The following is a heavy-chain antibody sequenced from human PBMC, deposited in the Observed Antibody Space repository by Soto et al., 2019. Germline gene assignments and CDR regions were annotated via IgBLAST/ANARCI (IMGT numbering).Heavy chain of an antibody. CDR2: ISSSSSTI. D-gene: IGHD6-13*01. CDR3: ARDDGSSWYGEYGMDV. Sequence: GGSLRLSCAASGFTFSSYSMNWVRQAPGKGLEWVSYISSSSSTIYYADSVKGRFTISRDNAKNSLYLQMNSLRDEDTAVYYCARDDGSSWYGEYGMDVWVQGTTVTVSS. CDR1: GFTFSSYS. V-gene: IGHV3-48*02. J-gene: IGHJ6*02.